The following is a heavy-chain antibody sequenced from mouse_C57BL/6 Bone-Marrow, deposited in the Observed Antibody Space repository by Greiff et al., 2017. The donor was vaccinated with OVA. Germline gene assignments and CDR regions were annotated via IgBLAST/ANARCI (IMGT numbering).Heavy chain of an antibody. CDR2: IDPNSGGT. Sequence: QVQLQQSGAELVKPGASVKLSCKASGYTFTSYWMHWVKQRPGRGLEWIGRIDPNSGGTKYNEKFKSKATLTVDTSSSTAYMQLSSLTSEDSAVYYCARGLYYDYDGWFAYWGQGTLVTVSA. CDR3: ARGLYYDYDGWFAY. V-gene: IGHV1-62-3*01. CDR1: GYTFTSYW. D-gene: IGHD2-4*01. J-gene: IGHJ3*01.